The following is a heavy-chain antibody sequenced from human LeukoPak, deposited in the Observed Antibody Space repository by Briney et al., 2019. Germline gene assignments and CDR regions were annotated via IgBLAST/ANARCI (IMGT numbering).Heavy chain of an antibody. J-gene: IGHJ4*02. CDR3: AKDSNLGRIEY. CDR2: ISPDGITT. CDR1: GFTFDNSW. V-gene: IGHV3-74*01. Sequence: GGSLRLSCAASGFTFDNSWIHWVRQGPGRGLVWVSRISPDGITTNYADSVKGRFTISRDNAMNTLYLQMNSLRAEDTAVYYCAKDSNLGRIEYWGQGALVTVSS.